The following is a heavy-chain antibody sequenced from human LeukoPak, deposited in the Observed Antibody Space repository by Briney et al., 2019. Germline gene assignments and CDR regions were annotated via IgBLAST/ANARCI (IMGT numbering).Heavy chain of an antibody. Sequence: PSETLSLTCTVSGGSISSYYWSWIRQPPEKGLEWIGYIYNSGSTNYNPSLKSRVTISVDTSKNQFSLKLSSVTAADTAVYYCARSTQGAVAGKFDYWGQGTLVTVSS. D-gene: IGHD6-19*01. CDR2: IYNSGST. CDR1: GGSISSYY. J-gene: IGHJ4*02. V-gene: IGHV4-59*01. CDR3: ARSTQGAVAGKFDY.